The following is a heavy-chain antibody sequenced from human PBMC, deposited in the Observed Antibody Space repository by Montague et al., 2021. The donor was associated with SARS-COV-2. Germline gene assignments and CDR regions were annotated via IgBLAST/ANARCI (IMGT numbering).Heavy chain of an antibody. CDR1: GFSLSTSGVG. CDR2: IYWDDDK. CDR3: AHRRGLLLSDAFDI. Sequence: PALVKPTQTLTLTCTFSGFSLSTSGVGEGWIRQPPGKALEWLALIYWDDDKRYSPPLKSRLTITKDTSKNQVVLTMTNMDPVDTATYYCAHRRGLLLSDAFDIWGQGTMVTVSS. D-gene: IGHD1-26*01. V-gene: IGHV2-5*02. J-gene: IGHJ3*02.